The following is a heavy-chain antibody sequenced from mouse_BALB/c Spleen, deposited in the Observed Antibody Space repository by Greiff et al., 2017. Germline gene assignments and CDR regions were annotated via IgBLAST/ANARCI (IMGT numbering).Heavy chain of an antibody. CDR1: GYTFTDYA. J-gene: IGHJ1*01. Sequence: VQLQQSGAELVRPGVSVKISCKGSGYTFTDYAMHWVKQSHAKSLEWIGVISTYYGDASYNQKFKGKATMTVDKSSSTAYMELARLTSEDSAIYYCARGINYGKRDWYFDVWGAGTTVTVSS. CDR3: ARGINYGKRDWYFDV. D-gene: IGHD2-1*01. CDR2: ISTYYGDA. V-gene: IGHV1S137*01.